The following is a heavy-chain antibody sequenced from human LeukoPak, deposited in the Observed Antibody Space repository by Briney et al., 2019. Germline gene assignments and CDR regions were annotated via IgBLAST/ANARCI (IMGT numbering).Heavy chain of an antibody. CDR2: IKSKANGGTT. J-gene: IGHJ4*02. D-gene: IGHD3-22*01. CDR1: GFTFTNAW. CDR3: AAGNGYSDFDY. Sequence: PGGSLRLSCAASGFTFTNAWMSWARQAPGKGLEWVGRIKSKANGGTTDYAAPVKGRFTISRDDSKNTLYLQMNSLKTEDTAVYYCAAGNGYSDFDYWGQGTLVTVSS. V-gene: IGHV3-15*01.